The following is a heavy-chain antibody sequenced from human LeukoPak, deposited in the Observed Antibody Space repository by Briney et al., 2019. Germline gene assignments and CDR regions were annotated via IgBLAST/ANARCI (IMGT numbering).Heavy chain of an antibody. J-gene: IGHJ6*03. Sequence: ASVKVSCKASGYTFTGYYMHWVRQAPGQGLEWMGWINPNSGGTNYAQKFQGRVTMTRDTSISTAYMELSRLRSDDTAVYYCARTTKVGATTYYYYYYMDVWGKGTTVTVSS. CDR1: GYTFTGYY. CDR2: INPNSGGT. D-gene: IGHD1-26*01. CDR3: ARTTKVGATTYYYYYYMDV. V-gene: IGHV1-2*02.